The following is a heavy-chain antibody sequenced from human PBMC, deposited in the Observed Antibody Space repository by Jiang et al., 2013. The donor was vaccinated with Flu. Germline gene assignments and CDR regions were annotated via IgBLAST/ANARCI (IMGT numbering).Heavy chain of an antibody. D-gene: IGHD6-6*01. CDR3: ATLKSLAARYFDY. V-gene: IGHV5-51*03. CDR2: IYPGDSET. J-gene: IGHJ4*01. Sequence: GAEVKKPGESLKISCKGSGYSFTNYWIAWVRQMPGKGLEWMGIIYPGDSETRYSPSFQGQVTISADKSISTAYLQWSSLKASDTAMYFCATLKSLAARYFDYWGHGTLVTVSS. CDR1: GYSFTNYW.